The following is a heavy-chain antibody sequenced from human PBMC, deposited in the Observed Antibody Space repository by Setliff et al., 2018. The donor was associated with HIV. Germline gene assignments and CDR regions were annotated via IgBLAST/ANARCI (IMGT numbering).Heavy chain of an antibody. CDR3: ARGPYSGSYGEFDY. CDR1: GYSISSGYY. J-gene: IGHJ4*02. V-gene: IGHV4-38-2*02. Sequence: SETLSLTCTVSGYSISSGYYWGWIRQPPGKGLEWIGSIYHSGSTYYNPSLKSRVTISVDTSKNQFSLKLSSVTAADTAVYYCARGPYSGSYGEFDYWGQGTLVTVS. D-gene: IGHD1-26*01. CDR2: IYHSGST.